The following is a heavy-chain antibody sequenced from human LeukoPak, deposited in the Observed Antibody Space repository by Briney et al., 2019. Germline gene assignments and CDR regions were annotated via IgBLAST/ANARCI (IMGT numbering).Heavy chain of an antibody. CDR3: ARAAISYSSSYYGTYYFDY. D-gene: IGHD6-13*01. J-gene: IGHJ4*02. CDR2: ISWDGGST. CDR1: GFTFDDYT. V-gene: IGHV3-43*01. Sequence: GGSLRLSCAASGFTFDDYTMHWVRQAPGKGLEWVSLISWDGGSTYYADSVKGRFTISRDNSKNSLYLQMNSLRAEDTAVYYCARAAISYSSSYYGTYYFDYWGQGTLVTVSS.